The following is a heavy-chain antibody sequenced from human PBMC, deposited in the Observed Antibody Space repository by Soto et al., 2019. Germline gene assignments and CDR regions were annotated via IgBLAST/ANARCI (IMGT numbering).Heavy chain of an antibody. Sequence: GGSLRLSCAASGSTFSSYWMHWVRRAPGKGPVWVSHITSDGSSSSYADSVKGRFIISRDNAKNTLYLQMSSLRVEDTAVYYCTRDDPGVGIDYWGQGIQVTVSS. CDR2: ITSDGSSS. CDR1: GSTFSSYW. J-gene: IGHJ4*02. D-gene: IGHD1-26*01. V-gene: IGHV3-74*01. CDR3: TRDDPGVGIDY.